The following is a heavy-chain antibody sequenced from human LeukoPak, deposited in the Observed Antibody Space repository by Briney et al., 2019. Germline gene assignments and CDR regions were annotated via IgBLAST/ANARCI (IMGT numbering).Heavy chain of an antibody. CDR3: ARANAYNWFDP. D-gene: IGHD1-1*01. V-gene: IGHV3-23*01. J-gene: IGHJ5*02. CDR1: GFTFSSYA. Sequence: GGSLRLSCAASGFTFSSYAMSWVRQAPGKGLEWVSAISGSGGSTYYADSVKGRFTISRDNAKNSLYLQMNSLRAEDTAVYYCARANAYNWFDPWGQGTLVTVSS. CDR2: ISGSGGST.